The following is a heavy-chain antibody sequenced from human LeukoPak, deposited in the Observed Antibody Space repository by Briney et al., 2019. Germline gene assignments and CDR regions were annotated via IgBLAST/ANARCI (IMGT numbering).Heavy chain of an antibody. D-gene: IGHD5-24*01. V-gene: IGHV6-1*01. Sequence: SQTLSLTCAISGDSVSSNSAAWNWIRQSPSRGLEWLGRTYYRSNWYNDYAVSVKSRITINPDTSKNQFSLQLNSVTHEDTAVYYCARGAPGSYKPNYYYYYYMDVWGKGTTVTVSS. CDR1: GDSVSSNSAA. CDR2: TYYRSNWYN. J-gene: IGHJ6*03. CDR3: ARGAPGSYKPNYYYYYYMDV.